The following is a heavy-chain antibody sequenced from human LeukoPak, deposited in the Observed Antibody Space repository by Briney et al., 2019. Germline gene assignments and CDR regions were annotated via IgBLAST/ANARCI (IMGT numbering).Heavy chain of an antibody. CDR1: GFTFDDYA. Sequence: GGSLRLSCAASGFTFDDYAMHWVRQAPGKGLEWVSGISWNSGSIGYADSVKGRFTISRDNAKNSLYLQMNSLRAEDTALYYCAKDGDSSGWYYFDYWGQGTLVTVSS. D-gene: IGHD6-19*01. J-gene: IGHJ4*02. CDR2: ISWNSGSI. CDR3: AKDGDSSGWYYFDY. V-gene: IGHV3-9*01.